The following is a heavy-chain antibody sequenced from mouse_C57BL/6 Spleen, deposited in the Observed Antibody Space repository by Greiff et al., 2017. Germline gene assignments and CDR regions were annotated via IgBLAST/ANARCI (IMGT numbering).Heavy chain of an antibody. CDR3: ARITTVWYFDV. V-gene: IGHV14-2*01. D-gene: IGHD1-1*01. J-gene: IGHJ1*03. Sequence: VQLKQSGAELVKPGASVKLSCTASGFNIKDYYMHWVKQRTEQGLEWIGRIDPEDGETKYAPKFQGKATITADPSSNTAYLQLSSLTSEDTAVYYCARITTVWYFDVWGTGTTVTVSS. CDR1: GFNIKDYY. CDR2: IDPEDGET.